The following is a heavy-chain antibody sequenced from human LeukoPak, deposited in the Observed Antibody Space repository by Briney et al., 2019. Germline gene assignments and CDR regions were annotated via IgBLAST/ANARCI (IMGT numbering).Heavy chain of an antibody. CDR2: ISAYNGNT. V-gene: IGHV1-18*01. Sequence: APVKVSCKASGYTFTSYGISWVRQAPGQGLEWMGWISAYNGNTNYAQKLQGRVTMTTDTSTSTAYMELRSLRSDDTAVYYCARMFPYYYGSGSYLRAQDYYYYMDVWGKGTTVTISS. J-gene: IGHJ6*03. CDR1: GYTFTSYG. CDR3: ARMFPYYYGSGSYLRAQDYYYYMDV. D-gene: IGHD3-10*01.